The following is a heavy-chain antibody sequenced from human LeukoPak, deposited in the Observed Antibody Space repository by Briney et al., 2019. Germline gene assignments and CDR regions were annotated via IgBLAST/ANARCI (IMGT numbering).Heavy chain of an antibody. V-gene: IGHV1-18*01. Sequence: ASVKVSCNASGYTFTSYGISWVRQAPGQGLEWMGWISAYNGNTNYAQKLQGRATMTTDTSTSTAYMELRSLRSDDTAVYYCARDRIGDNYYDSSGYYYSDYYYGMDVWGQGTTVTVSS. D-gene: IGHD3-22*01. CDR3: ARDRIGDNYYDSSGYYYSDYYYGMDV. CDR1: GYTFTSYG. CDR2: ISAYNGNT. J-gene: IGHJ6*02.